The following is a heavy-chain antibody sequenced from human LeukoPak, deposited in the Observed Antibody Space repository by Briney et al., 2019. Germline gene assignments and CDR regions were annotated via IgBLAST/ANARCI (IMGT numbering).Heavy chain of an antibody. V-gene: IGHV4-4*07. Sequence: SETLSLTCTVSGGSISSYYWSWIRQPAGKGLEWIGRIYTSGSTNYNPSLKSRVTISVDKSKNQFSLKLSSVTAADTAVYYCARVVAVAGTSYYYYYMGVWGKGTTVTVSS. CDR3: ARVVAVAGTSYYYYYMGV. D-gene: IGHD6-19*01. CDR2: IYTSGST. CDR1: GGSISSYY. J-gene: IGHJ6*03.